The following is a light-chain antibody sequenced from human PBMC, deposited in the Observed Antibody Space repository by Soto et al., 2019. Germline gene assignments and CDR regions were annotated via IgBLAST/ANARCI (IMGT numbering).Light chain of an antibody. CDR3: GTWDTSLSRV. CDR1: SSDIGRHH. V-gene: IGLV1-51*02. J-gene: IGLJ1*01. CDR2: ENT. Sequence: VLTQPPSVSAAPGEKVTISCSGSSSDIGRHHVSWYQQLPGTAPKLLIYENTKRPSGIPDRFSGSKSGTSATLGITGLQTGDEADYYCGTWDTSLSRVFGTGTKVTVL.